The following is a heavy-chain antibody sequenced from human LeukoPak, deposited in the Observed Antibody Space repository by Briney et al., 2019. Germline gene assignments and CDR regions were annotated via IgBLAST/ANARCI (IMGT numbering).Heavy chain of an antibody. V-gene: IGHV3-7*01. Sequence: PGGSLRLSCAASGFTFSSYWMSWVRQAPGKGLEWVANIKQDGSEKYYVDSVKGRFTISRDIAKNSLYLQMNNLRAEDTAVYYCATHSSNWYFEYRGQGTLVTVSS. CDR1: GFTFSSYW. CDR2: IKQDGSEK. J-gene: IGHJ4*02. CDR3: ATHSSNWYFEY. D-gene: IGHD6-13*01.